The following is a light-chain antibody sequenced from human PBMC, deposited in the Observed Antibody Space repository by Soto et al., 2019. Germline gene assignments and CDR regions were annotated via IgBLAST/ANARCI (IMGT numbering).Light chain of an antibody. Sequence: QSVLTQPRSVSGSPGQSVTISCTGTSSDVGGYNYVSWYQQHPGKAPKLMIYDVSKRPSGVPDRFSGSKSCNTASLTISGLQAEDEADYYCCSYAGSYTYVFGTGTKVTVL. CDR2: DVS. V-gene: IGLV2-11*01. CDR1: SSDVGGYNY. CDR3: CSYAGSYTYV. J-gene: IGLJ1*01.